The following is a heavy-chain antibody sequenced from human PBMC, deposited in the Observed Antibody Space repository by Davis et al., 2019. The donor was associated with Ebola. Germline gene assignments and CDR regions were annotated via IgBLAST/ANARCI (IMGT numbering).Heavy chain of an antibody. V-gene: IGHV1-18*01. CDR3: ARSITMVRGLSWFDP. Sequence: AASVTVSCKASGGTFSSYAISWVRQAPGQGLEWMGWISAYNGNTNYAQKLQGRVTMTTDTSTSTAYMELRSLRSDDTAVYYCARSITMVRGLSWFDPWGQGTLVTVSS. CDR2: ISAYNGNT. J-gene: IGHJ5*02. D-gene: IGHD3-10*01. CDR1: GGTFSSYA.